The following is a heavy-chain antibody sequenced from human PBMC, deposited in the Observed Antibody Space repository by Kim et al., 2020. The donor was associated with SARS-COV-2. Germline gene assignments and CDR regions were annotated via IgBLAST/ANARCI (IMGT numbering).Heavy chain of an antibody. CDR2: IKSKADGGTT. J-gene: IGHJ6*01. Sequence: GGSLRLSCAASGFTFSDAWMYWVRQVPGKGLEWVGRIKSKADGGTTVYAPPVKDRFTISRDDSKTTLYLQMNSLKSEDTAVYYCTDGYYVWCQGTTVTVS. D-gene: IGHD4-17*01. V-gene: IGHV3-15*01. CDR3: TDGYYV. CDR1: GFTFSDAW.